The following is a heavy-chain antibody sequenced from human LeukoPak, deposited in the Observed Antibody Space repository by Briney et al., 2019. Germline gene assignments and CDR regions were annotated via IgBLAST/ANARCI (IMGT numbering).Heavy chain of an antibody. CDR1: GITFDDYG. Sequence: GGSLILSCAASGITFDDYGISWVRIPPGKGLGWVSGINWNGGSTGYADSVKGRFTISRDNAKNSLYLQMNSLRAEDTALYHCAREGYVDTAMVDWGQGTLVTVSS. CDR2: INWNGGST. CDR3: AREGYVDTAMVD. J-gene: IGHJ4*02. D-gene: IGHD5-18*01. V-gene: IGHV3-20*01.